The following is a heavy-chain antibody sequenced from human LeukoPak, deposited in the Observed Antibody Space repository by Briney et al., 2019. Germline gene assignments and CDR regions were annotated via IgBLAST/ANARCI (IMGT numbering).Heavy chain of an antibody. CDR2: MSHDGNFK. Sequence: PGRSLRLSCAVSGFPFSSNAIHWVRQAPGKGLEWVAVMSHDGNFKCYADSVKGRVTISRDNSMSTFFLQMNSLTTEDTAVYYCARDGGNPVTKLDSWGQGTLVTVSS. V-gene: IGHV3-30*14. CDR3: ARDGGNPVTKLDS. D-gene: IGHD2-15*01. CDR1: GFPFSSNA. J-gene: IGHJ4*02.